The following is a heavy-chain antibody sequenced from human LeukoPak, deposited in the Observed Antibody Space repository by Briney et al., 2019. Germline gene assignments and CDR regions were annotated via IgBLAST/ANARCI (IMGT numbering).Heavy chain of an antibody. CDR3: AKVRGKYSSHFFFDY. V-gene: IGHV3-9*01. CDR2: ISYNGGFI. CDR1: GFTFDDYA. Sequence: GGSLRLSCAGSGFTFDDYAMHWVRQAPGEGLEWLSIISYNGGFIDYADSVKARFTIPRDNAKNSLYLQLDSLRAEDTAIYYCAKVRGKYSSHFFFDYWGQGTLVTVSS. D-gene: IGHD6-19*01. J-gene: IGHJ4*02.